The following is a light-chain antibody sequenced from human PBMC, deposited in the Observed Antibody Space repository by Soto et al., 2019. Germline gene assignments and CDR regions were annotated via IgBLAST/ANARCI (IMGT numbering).Light chain of an antibody. V-gene: IGLV2-8*01. Sequence: QSALTQPPSASGSPGQSVTISCTGTSSDVGGYNYVSWYQQHPGKAPKLMIYEVSKRHSGVPDRFSGSKSGNTASLTVSGLQAEDEADYYCSSYAGSIFGGGTKLTVL. CDR2: EVS. CDR1: SSDVGGYNY. CDR3: SSYAGSI. J-gene: IGLJ2*01.